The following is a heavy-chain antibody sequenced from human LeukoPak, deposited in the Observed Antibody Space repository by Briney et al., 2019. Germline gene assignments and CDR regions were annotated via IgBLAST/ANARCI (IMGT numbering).Heavy chain of an antibody. CDR2: ISSSSSSR. J-gene: IGHJ4*02. D-gene: IGHD3-3*01. V-gene: IGHV3-48*01. CDR1: GFTFSSHS. CDR3: AGYYRDY. Sequence: PGGSLRLSCAASGFTFSSHSMNWVRQAPGKGLEWVSYISSSSSSRYYADSVKGRFTISRDDARNSLYLQMNSLRAEDTAVYYCAGYYRDYWGQGTLVTVSS.